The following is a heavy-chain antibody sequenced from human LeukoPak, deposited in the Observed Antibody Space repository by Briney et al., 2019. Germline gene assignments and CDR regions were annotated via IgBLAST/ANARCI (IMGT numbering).Heavy chain of an antibody. Sequence: GGSLRLSCAASGFTFSDYAMHWVRQAPGKGLEWVAVISRDGSDKYYPGSVRGRFTISRDNSKNTIYLQMDSLRAEDTAIYYCARDYWWNYDYWGQGTLVTVSS. CDR1: GFTFSDYA. V-gene: IGHV3-30-3*01. CDR2: ISRDGSDK. D-gene: IGHD1-7*01. J-gene: IGHJ4*02. CDR3: ARDYWWNYDY.